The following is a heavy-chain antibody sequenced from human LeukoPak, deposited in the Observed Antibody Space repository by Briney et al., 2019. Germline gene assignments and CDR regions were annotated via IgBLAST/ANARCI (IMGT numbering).Heavy chain of an antibody. CDR1: GFTFSSYW. D-gene: IGHD6-19*01. V-gene: IGHV3-7*05. CDR3: ASQFWWAAVAGTTLDY. CDR2: IKEDGSEK. Sequence: RTGGSLRLSCIASGFTFSSYWMSWVRQAPGGGLEWVANIKEDGSEKYYVDSVKGRFTISRDNAKISLYLQMNSLRAVDTAVYYCASQFWWAAVAGTTLDYWGQGTLVTVSS. J-gene: IGHJ4*02.